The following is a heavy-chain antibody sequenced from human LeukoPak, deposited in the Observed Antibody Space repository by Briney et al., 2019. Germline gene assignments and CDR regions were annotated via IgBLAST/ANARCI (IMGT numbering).Heavy chain of an antibody. CDR2: INHSGGT. CDR1: GGSFSGNY. CDR3: ARTPFGYSSSFFDY. D-gene: IGHD6-13*01. V-gene: IGHV4-34*01. J-gene: IGHJ4*02. Sequence: PSETLSLTCGVYGGSFSGNYWNWIRQPPGKGLEWIGQINHSGGTNYNPSLKSRVTISVDTSKNQFSLKLNSVTAADTAVYYCARTPFGYSSSFFDYWGQGTLVTVSS.